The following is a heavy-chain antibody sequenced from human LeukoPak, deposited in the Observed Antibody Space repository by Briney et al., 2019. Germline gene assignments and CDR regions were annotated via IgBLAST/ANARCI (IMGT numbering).Heavy chain of an antibody. V-gene: IGHV3-23*01. J-gene: IGHJ3*02. CDR2: ISGSGGST. Sequence: PGGSLRLSCAASGFTFSSYGMSWVRQAPGKGLEWVSAISGSGGSTYYADSVKGRFTISRDNAKNSLYLQMNSLRAEDTAVYYCARAHVTADAFDIWGQGTMVTVSS. CDR3: ARAHVTADAFDI. CDR1: GFTFSSYG. D-gene: IGHD1-14*01.